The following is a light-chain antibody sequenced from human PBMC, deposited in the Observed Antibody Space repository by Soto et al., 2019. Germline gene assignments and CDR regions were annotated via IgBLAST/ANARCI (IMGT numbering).Light chain of an antibody. J-gene: IGKJ3*01. Sequence: DIQMTQSPSSLSASVGDRVTITCRASQSISSYLNWYQQKPGKAPKLLIYAACSLQSGVPSRFSGSGSGTDFTLTISSLQPEDFATYYCQQSYSTPFTCGPGTKVDIK. CDR3: QQSYSTPFT. CDR1: QSISSY. CDR2: AAC. V-gene: IGKV1-39*01.